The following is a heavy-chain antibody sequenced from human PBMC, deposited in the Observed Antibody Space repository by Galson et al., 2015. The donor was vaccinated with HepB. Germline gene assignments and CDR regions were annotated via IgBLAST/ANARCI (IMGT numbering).Heavy chain of an antibody. D-gene: IGHD6-13*01. J-gene: IGHJ5*02. CDR2: ISAYNGNT. Sequence: SCKASGYTFTSYGISWVRQAPGQGLEWMGWISAYNGNTNYAQKLQGRVTMTTDTSTSTAYMELRSLRSDDTAVYYCARDRRIAAARGWFDPWGQGTLVTVSS. CDR1: GYTFTSYG. CDR3: ARDRRIAAARGWFDP. V-gene: IGHV1-18*04.